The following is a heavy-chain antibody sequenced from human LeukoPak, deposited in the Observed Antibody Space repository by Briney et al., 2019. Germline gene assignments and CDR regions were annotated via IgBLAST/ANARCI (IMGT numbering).Heavy chain of an antibody. D-gene: IGHD1-1*01. V-gene: IGHV1-18*01. CDR3: ARSGGPTTTHNWFDP. J-gene: IGHJ5*02. Sequence: GASVKVSCKASGYTFTSYGISWVRQAPGQGLEWMGWISAYNGNTNYAQKLQGRVTMTTDTSTSTAYMELRSLRSDDTAVYYCARSGGPTTTHNWFDPWGQGTLVTVSS. CDR1: GYTFTSYG. CDR2: ISAYNGNT.